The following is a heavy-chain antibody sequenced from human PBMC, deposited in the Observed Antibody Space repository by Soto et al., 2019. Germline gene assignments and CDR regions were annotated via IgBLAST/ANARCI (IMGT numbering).Heavy chain of an antibody. CDR2: IYTSGST. CDR1: GGSISSYY. V-gene: IGHV4-4*07. Sequence: SETLSLTCTVSGGSISSYYWSWIRQPAGKGLGWIGRIYTSGSTNYNPSLKSRVTMSVDTSKNQFSLNLSSVTAAADTAVYYCARDRITLANDAFDIWGQGTMVTVSS. J-gene: IGHJ3*02. CDR3: ARDRITLANDAFDI. D-gene: IGHD3-10*01.